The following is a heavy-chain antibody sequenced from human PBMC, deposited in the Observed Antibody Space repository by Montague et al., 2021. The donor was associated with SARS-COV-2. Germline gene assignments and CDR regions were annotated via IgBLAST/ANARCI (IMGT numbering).Heavy chain of an antibody. J-gene: IGHJ3*02. CDR1: GASISSYY. CDR2: IYYSGST. CDR3: ARGGYYDYAFDI. D-gene: IGHD3-22*01. Sequence: SETLSLTCTVSGASISSYYWSWIRQPPGKGLEWIGYIYYSGSTNYNPSLKSGVTISVDTSKNQFSLKLSSVTAADTAVYYCARGGYYDYAFDIWGQGTMVTVSS. V-gene: IGHV4-59*01.